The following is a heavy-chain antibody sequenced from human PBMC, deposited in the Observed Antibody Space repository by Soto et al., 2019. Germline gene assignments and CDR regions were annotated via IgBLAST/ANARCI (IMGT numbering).Heavy chain of an antibody. D-gene: IGHD6-6*01. CDR1: GYTFTSYG. J-gene: IGHJ6*02. CDR3: ARDSSSSRTHWSPTSNYYYGLDV. V-gene: IGHV1-18*01. Sequence: ASVKVSCKASGYTFTSYGINWVRQAPGQGLEWMGWISAYNGNTNYAQKLQGRVTMTTDTSTSTAYMELRSLRSDDTAVYYCARDSSSSRTHWSPTSNYYYGLDVWGQGTTFSVSS. CDR2: ISAYNGNT.